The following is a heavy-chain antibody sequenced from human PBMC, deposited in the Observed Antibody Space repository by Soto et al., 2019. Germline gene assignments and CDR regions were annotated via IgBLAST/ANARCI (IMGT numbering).Heavy chain of an antibody. V-gene: IGHV4-59*01. CDR2: IYYSGST. D-gene: IGHD3-22*01. Sequence: SETLSLTCTVSGGSISSYYWSWIRQPPGKGLEWIGYIYYSGSTNYNPSLKSRVTISVDTSKNQFSLKLSSVTAADTAVYYCARGLTYYYDSSGSYGYFDYWGQGTLVTVSS. J-gene: IGHJ4*02. CDR3: ARGLTYYYDSSGSYGYFDY. CDR1: GGSISSYY.